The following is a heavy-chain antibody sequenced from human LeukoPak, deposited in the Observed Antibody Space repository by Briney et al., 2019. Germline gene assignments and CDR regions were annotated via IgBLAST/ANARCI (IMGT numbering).Heavy chain of an antibody. CDR3: ARDREVVTAKAQMDV. Sequence: PGRSLRLSCAVSGFTVSTNHMSWVRQAPGKGLEWVSVIYIDSNTYYADSVKGRFTISRDNSKNTVFLQMTSLRVDDTAVYYCARDREVVTAKAQMDVWGKGTTVIVSS. CDR1: GFTVSTNH. J-gene: IGHJ6*04. V-gene: IGHV3-53*01. CDR2: IYIDSNT. D-gene: IGHD2-21*02.